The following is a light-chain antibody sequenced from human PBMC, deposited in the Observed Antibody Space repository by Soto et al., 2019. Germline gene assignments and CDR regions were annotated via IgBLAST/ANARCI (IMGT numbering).Light chain of an antibody. CDR1: SSNIGNNY. CDR2: DNN. V-gene: IGLV1-51*01. CDR3: GTWDSSLSAGV. J-gene: IGLJ1*01. Sequence: QSVLTHPPSVSSAPGQKVTISCSGSSSNIGNNYVSWYQQLPGTAPKLLIYDNNKRPSGIPDRSSGSKSGTSATLGITGLQTGDEADYYCGTWDSSLSAGVFGTGTKVTVL.